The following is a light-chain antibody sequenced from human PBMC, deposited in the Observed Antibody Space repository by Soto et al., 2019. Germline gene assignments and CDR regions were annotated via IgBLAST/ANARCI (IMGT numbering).Light chain of an antibody. Sequence: DLQMTQSPSSLSASVGDRVTITCRASQNIRTSLNWYPQRPGKAPQLLIYAASSLQSGFSSRFSGSGSGKNFTLPVSSLQPEDFGIYYCQESSFTGYTFGQGTKLDMK. J-gene: IGKJ2*01. CDR3: QESSFTGYT. CDR1: QNIRTS. CDR2: AAS. V-gene: IGKV1-39*01.